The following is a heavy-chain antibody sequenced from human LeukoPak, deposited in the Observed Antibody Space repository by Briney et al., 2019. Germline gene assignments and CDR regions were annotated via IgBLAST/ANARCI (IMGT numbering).Heavy chain of an antibody. CDR3: ARPLREGGDCYGY. V-gene: IGHV1-69*13. J-gene: IGHJ4*02. Sequence: ASVKVSCKASGGTFSSYATSWVRQAPGQGLEWMGGIIPIFGTANYAQKFQGRVTITADESTSTAYMELSSLRSEDTAVYYCARPLREGGDCYGYWGQGTLVTVSS. D-gene: IGHD2-21*02. CDR2: IIPIFGTA. CDR1: GGTFSSYA.